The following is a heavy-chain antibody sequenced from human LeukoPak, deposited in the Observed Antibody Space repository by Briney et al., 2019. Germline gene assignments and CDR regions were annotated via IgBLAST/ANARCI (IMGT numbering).Heavy chain of an antibody. D-gene: IGHD6-19*01. CDR2: INPSGGST. V-gene: IGHV1-46*01. J-gene: IGHJ3*02. CDR3: AKIAVVGTEVRDAFDI. CDR1: GYTFTSYY. Sequence: ASVKVSCKASGYTFTSYYMHWERQAPGQGLEWMGIINPSGGSTSYAQKFQGRVTMTRDTSTSTAYMELSSLRSEDTAVYYCAKIAVVGTEVRDAFDIWGQGTMVIVSS.